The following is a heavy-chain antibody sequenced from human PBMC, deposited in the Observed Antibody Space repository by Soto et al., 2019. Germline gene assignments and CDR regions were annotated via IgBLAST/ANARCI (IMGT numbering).Heavy chain of an antibody. CDR2: MNPNSGNT. V-gene: IGHV1-8*01. J-gene: IGHJ3*02. Sequence: ASVKVSCKASGYTFTSYDINWVRQATGRGLEWMGWMNPNSGNTGYAQKFQGRVTMTRNTSISTAYMELSSLRSEDTAVYYCARGPRRDSVLMVYAMYSAFDSWGQRTMVTVSS. CDR3: ARGPRRDSVLMVYAMYSAFDS. D-gene: IGHD2-8*01. CDR1: GYTFTSYD.